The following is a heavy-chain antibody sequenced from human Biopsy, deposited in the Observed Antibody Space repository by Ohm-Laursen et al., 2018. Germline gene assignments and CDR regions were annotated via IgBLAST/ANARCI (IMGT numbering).Heavy chain of an antibody. CDR1: GGSISDDY. V-gene: IGHV4-59*01. D-gene: IGHD3-3*01. J-gene: IGHJ4*02. Sequence: SDTLSLTCFVSGGSISDDYWNWIRQPPGKGLQVIGYISSGGRAKYNPSLKSRLTISLDTSKNQLSLRLSSVTAADSAIYYCARERQFRFLEGAFDYWGQGILVTVSS. CDR3: ARERQFRFLEGAFDY. CDR2: ISSGGRA.